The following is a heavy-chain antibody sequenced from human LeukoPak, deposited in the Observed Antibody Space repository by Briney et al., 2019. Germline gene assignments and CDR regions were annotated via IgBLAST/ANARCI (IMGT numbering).Heavy chain of an antibody. D-gene: IGHD3-22*01. CDR1: GGSISPYY. V-gene: IGHV4-4*07. CDR3: ARDYYDSSEGWFDP. CDR2: DYSSGST. J-gene: IGHJ5*02. Sequence: SETLSLTCTVSGGSISPYYWNWIRQPAGKGLEWIGRDYSSGSTKYNPSLKSRVTMSVDKSKNQFSLKMRSVTAADTAVYYCARDYYDSSEGWFDPWGQGTLVTVSS.